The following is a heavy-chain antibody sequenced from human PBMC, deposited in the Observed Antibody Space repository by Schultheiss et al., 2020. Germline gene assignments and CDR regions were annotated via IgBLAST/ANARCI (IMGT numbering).Heavy chain of an antibody. CDR3: ARAVGYSSGWFDY. Sequence: SETLSLTCTVSGGSISSYYWSWIRQPPGKGLEWIGYIYYSGSTYYNPSLKSRVTISVDTSKNQFSLKLSSVTAADTAVYYCARAVGYSSGWFDYWGQGTLVTVSS. CDR2: IYYSGST. CDR1: GGSISSYY. D-gene: IGHD6-19*01. V-gene: IGHV4-59*01. J-gene: IGHJ4*02.